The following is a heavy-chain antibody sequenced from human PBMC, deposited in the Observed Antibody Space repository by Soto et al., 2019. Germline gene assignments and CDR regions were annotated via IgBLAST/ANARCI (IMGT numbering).Heavy chain of an antibody. V-gene: IGHV4-4*02. Sequence: QVQLQESGPGLVKPSGTLSLTCAVSGDSISDSRWWSWVRRPPGKGLEWIGEISHIGNTNYNPSLKIRVTMAIDKAKNQFPLNLTSVTAADRAVYYGARVISSREEYFDYWGEGTRVTVPP. D-gene: IGHD2-2*01. CDR1: GDSISDSRW. CDR2: ISHIGNT. J-gene: IGHJ4*02. CDR3: ARVISSREEYFDY.